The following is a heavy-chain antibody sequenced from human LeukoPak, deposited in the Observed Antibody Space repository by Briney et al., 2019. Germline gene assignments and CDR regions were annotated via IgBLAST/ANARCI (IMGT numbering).Heavy chain of an antibody. CDR3: AKDGPYYGSGAMYYFDF. D-gene: IGHD3-10*01. CDR1: GFTFSSYG. Sequence: GGSLRLSCAASGFTFSSYGMHWVRQAPGKGLEWVAFIRYDGVTKYYADSAKGRFTISRDNSKNTLYVQMSSLRAEDTAVYYCAKDGPYYGSGAMYYFDFWGQGTPVTVSS. J-gene: IGHJ4*02. V-gene: IGHV3-30*02. CDR2: IRYDGVTK.